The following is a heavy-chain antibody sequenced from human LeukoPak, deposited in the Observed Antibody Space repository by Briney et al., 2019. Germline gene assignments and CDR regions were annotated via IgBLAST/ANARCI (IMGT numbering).Heavy chain of an antibody. CDR2: IHYSGST. CDR3: ARLSPVQAVQHYYYHSMAV. J-gene: IGHJ6*03. V-gene: IGHV4-59*08. Sequence: PSETLSLTCTVSGASISSSYWRWLRQSPGKGRECVGYIHYSGSTNFNPSLKSRVTMSVDTSKHQFSLNLSSVTAADTAVYYCARLSPVQAVQHYYYHSMAVWGKGTTVTVS. CDR1: GASISSSY. D-gene: IGHD1-1*01.